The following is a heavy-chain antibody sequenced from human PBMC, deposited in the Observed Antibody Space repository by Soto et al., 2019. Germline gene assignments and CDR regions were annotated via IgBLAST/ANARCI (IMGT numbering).Heavy chain of an antibody. CDR2: IATTGDT. Sequence: EVQLVESGGGLVQPGGSLRLSCAASGFSFSTHDMHWVRQATGKGLEWVSGIATTGDTFYSGSVKGRFTMSRENGKNSLYLQMNSLRAGDTAMYYCVRGGSCSGATCYAYHWDHWGQGILVTVSS. CDR3: VRGGSCSGATCYAYHWDH. CDR1: GFSFSTHD. J-gene: IGHJ4*02. D-gene: IGHD2-15*01. V-gene: IGHV3-13*04.